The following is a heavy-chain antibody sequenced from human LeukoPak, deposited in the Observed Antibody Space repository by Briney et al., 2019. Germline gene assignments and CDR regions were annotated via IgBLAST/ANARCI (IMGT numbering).Heavy chain of an antibody. Sequence: PGGSLRLSCAASGFTFSDYYTSWIRQAPGKGLEWISYISSSGSTIYYADSVKGRFTISRNNAKNSLYLQMNSLRTEDTAVYYCPRDLGGNYGTFDYWGQGTLVTVSS. D-gene: IGHD1-26*01. J-gene: IGHJ4*02. CDR1: GFTFSDYY. V-gene: IGHV3-11*01. CDR3: PRDLGGNYGTFDY. CDR2: ISSSGSTI.